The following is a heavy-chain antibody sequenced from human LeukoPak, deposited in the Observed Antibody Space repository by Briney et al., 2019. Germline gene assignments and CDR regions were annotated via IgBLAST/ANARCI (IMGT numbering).Heavy chain of an antibody. V-gene: IGHV3-23*01. Sequence: PAGSLRLSCAASGFTFSSYAMSWVRQAPGKGLEWVSSISGSGGSTYYARSVKGRFTISRDNSKNTLYLQMNSLRAEDTAVYYCAKGVCEGIVVVPAAKCGMDVWGQGTTVTVSS. CDR3: AKGVCEGIVVVPAAKCGMDV. D-gene: IGHD2-2*01. CDR2: ISGSGGST. CDR1: GFTFSSYA. J-gene: IGHJ6*02.